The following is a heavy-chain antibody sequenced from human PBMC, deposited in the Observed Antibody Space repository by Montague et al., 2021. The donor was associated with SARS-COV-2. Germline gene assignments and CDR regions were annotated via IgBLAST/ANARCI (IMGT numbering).Heavy chain of an antibody. CDR1: GGSISSYY. CDR2: SRNKANGYST. V-gene: IGHV3-72*01. J-gene: IGHJ4*02. CDR3: TRADKSVYSFDY. D-gene: IGHD5/OR15-5a*01. Sequence: LSLTCTVSGGSISSYYWSWIRQAPGKGLEWVGRSRNKANGYSTEYAASVKGRFTISRDDSMNLLYLQMNSLRTEDTAIYYCTRADKSVYSFDYWGQGTLVTVSS.